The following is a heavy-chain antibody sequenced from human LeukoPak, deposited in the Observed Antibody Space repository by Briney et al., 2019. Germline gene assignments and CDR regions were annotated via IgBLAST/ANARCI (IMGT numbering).Heavy chain of an antibody. CDR1: GFTFSSSW. V-gene: IGHV3-7*01. CDR3: TRDSQGSGTYSTDH. CDR2: MNQDGSRK. Sequence: GGSLRLSCVASGFTFSSSWMSWVRQGPGKGPEWVANMNQDGSRKYYVDSVKGRFTISRDSAKNSLFLQMNGLRDEDTAVYYCTRDSQGSGTYSTDHWGQGTLVTVSS. D-gene: IGHD3-10*01. J-gene: IGHJ4*02.